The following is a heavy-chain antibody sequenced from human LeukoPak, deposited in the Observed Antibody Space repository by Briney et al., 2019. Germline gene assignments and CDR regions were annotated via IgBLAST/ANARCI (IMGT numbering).Heavy chain of an antibody. CDR2: IYYSGST. V-gene: IGHV4-59*08. CDR3: ARHQWLPHDAFDI. Sequence: PSETLSLTCTVSGGSISGYYWSWIRQPPGKGLEWIGYIYYSGSTNYNPSLKSRVTISVDTSKNQFSLKPSSVTAADTAVYYCARHQWLPHDAFDIWGQGTMVTVSS. J-gene: IGHJ3*02. CDR1: GGSISGYY. D-gene: IGHD6-19*01.